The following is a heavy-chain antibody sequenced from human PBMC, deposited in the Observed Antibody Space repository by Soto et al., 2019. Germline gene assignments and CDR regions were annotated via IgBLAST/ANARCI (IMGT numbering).Heavy chain of an antibody. CDR2: IGWNSGTI. Sequence: PGGSLRLSCAASGFTFGDSAMHWVRQAPGKGLDWVSGIGWNSGTILYADSVKGRFTISRDNAKNSLYLQMDSLRAEDTALYYCVKVVKAGYAFEIWRQGTMVTVSS. CDR3: VKVVKAGYAFEI. V-gene: IGHV3-9*01. D-gene: IGHD3-16*02. CDR1: GFTFGDSA. J-gene: IGHJ3*02.